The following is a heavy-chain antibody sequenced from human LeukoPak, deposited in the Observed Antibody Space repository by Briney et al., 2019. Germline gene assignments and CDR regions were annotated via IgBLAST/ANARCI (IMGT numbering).Heavy chain of an antibody. D-gene: IGHD6-19*01. CDR2: IYTSGST. CDR3: ARDWGSGWLYDPDAFDI. J-gene: IGHJ3*02. Sequence: SETLSLTCTVSGGSISSYYWSWIRQPAGKGLEWIGRIYTSGSTNYNPSLKSRVTMSVDTSKSQFSLKLSSVTAADTAVYYCARDWGSGWLYDPDAFDIWGQGTMVTVSS. CDR1: GGSISSYY. V-gene: IGHV4-4*07.